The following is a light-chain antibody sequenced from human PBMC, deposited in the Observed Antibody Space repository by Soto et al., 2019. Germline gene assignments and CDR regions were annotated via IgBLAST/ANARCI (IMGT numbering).Light chain of an antibody. CDR3: QQRSSWPLT. J-gene: IGKJ4*01. Sequence: EIVLTQSPATLSLSPGERATLSCRASQSVRSYLAWYQQKPGQAPRLLIYDSSNRATGIPARFSGSGSATDFTLTISSLEPEDFAVYYCQQRSSWPLTFGGGTNVEIK. CDR1: QSVRSY. CDR2: DSS. V-gene: IGKV3-11*01.